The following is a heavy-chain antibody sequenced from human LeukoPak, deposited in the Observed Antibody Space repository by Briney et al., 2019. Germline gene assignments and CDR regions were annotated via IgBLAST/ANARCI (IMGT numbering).Heavy chain of an antibody. V-gene: IGHV2-5*02. Sequence: SGPTLVNPTQTLTLTCTFSGFSLSTSGVGVGWIRQPPGKALEWLALIYWDDDKRYSPSLKSRLTITKDTSKNQVVLTMTNMDPVDTATYYCAHRGPAYCSGGSCYYYWGQGTLVTVSS. CDR1: GFSLSTSGVG. CDR3: AHRGPAYCSGGSCYYY. D-gene: IGHD2-15*01. CDR2: IYWDDDK. J-gene: IGHJ4*02.